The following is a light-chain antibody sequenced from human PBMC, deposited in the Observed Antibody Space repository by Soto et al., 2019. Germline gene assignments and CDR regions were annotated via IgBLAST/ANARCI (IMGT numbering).Light chain of an antibody. V-gene: IGLV1-51*02. CDR3: ASWDTSLNSGV. J-gene: IGLJ2*01. Sequence: QSVLTQPPSVSAAPGQKVTICCSGGSSNIGINIVSWYQQLPGTAPKLLIYEDNKRPSGIPDRFSGSKSGTSATLGITALQTGDEADYYCASWDTSLNSGVFGGGTKLTVL. CDR1: SSNIGINI. CDR2: EDN.